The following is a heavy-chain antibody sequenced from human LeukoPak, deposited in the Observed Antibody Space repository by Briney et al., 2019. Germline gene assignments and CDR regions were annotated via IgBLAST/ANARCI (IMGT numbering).Heavy chain of an antibody. J-gene: IGHJ4*02. CDR2: IIAYNGNT. D-gene: IGHD3-9*01. CDR3: ARAGYDLLTLAPDPANDY. Sequence: ASVKVSCKASDYTFTSYGFNWVRQAPGQGLEWMGWIIAYNGNTNYAQKLQGRVTMTTDTSTSTAYMELRSLRSDDTAVYYCARAGYDLLTLAPDPANDYWGQGTLVTVSS. CDR1: DYTFTSYG. V-gene: IGHV1-18*01.